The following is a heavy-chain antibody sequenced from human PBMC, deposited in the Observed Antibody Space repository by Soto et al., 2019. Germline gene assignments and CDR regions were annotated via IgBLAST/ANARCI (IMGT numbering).Heavy chain of an antibody. V-gene: IGHV3-33*01. CDR1: GFTFSSYG. D-gene: IGHD2-2*01. CDR3: ARETADCSSTSFYYYYYYYMDV. J-gene: IGHJ6*03. CDR2: IWYDGSNK. Sequence: QVQLVESGGGVVQPGRSLRLSCAASGFTFSSYGMHWVRQAPGKGLEWVAVIWYDGSNKYYADSVKGRFTISRDNSKNTLYLQMNSLRAEDTAVYYCARETADCSSTSFYYYYYYYMDVWGKGTTVTVSS.